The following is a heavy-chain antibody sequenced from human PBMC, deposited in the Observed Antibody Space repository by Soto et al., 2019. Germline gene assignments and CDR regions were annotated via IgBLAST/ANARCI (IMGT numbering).Heavy chain of an antibody. CDR1: GFTFSSYS. CDR2: ISSSSSYI. CDR3: ARDLLAYDSSGYYARSNYYYYYGMDV. V-gene: IGHV3-21*01. Sequence: GGSLRLSCAASGFTFSSYSMNWVRQAPGKGLEWVSSISSSSSYIYYADSVKGRFTISRDNAKNSLYLQMNSLRAEDAAVYYCARDLLAYDSSGYYARSNYYYYYGMDVWGQGTTVTVSS. D-gene: IGHD3-22*01. J-gene: IGHJ6*02.